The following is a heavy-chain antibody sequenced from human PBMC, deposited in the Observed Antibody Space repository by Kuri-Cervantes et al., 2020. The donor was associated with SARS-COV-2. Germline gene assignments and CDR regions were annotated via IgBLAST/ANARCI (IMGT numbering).Heavy chain of an antibody. CDR2: IYYSGNT. J-gene: IGHJ6*02. CDR1: GGSISSYY. CDR3: ARIGSYDFWSGCPSRPQYYYYYGMDV. Sequence: SETLSLTCTVSGGSISSYYWSWIRQPPGKGLEWIGYIYYSGNTNYNPSLKSRVTISVDTSKNQFSLKLSSVTAADTAVYYCARIGSYDFWSGCPSRPQYYYYYGMDVWGQGTTVTVSS. D-gene: IGHD3-3*01. V-gene: IGHV4-59*01.